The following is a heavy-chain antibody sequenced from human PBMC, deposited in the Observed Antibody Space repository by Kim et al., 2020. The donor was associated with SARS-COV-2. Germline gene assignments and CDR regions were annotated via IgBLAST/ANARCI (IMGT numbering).Heavy chain of an antibody. Sequence: GGSLRLSCAASGFTFSSYAMSWVRQAPGKGLEWVSAISGSGVSTYYADSVKGRVTISRDNSNNTLYLQMNSLRAEDTAVYYCAKSLVATISYYYYGMDVCGQAGTVTVSS. CDR1: GFTFSSYA. J-gene: IGHJ6*02. CDR3: AKSLVATISYYYYGMDV. V-gene: IGHV3-23*01. CDR2: ISGSGVST. D-gene: IGHD5-12*01.